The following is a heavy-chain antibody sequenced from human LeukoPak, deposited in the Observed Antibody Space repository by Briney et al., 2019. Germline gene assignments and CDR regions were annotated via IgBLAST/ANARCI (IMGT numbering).Heavy chain of an antibody. D-gene: IGHD7-27*01. CDR3: ARSPTAPLTGDSDFEY. Sequence: GGSLRLSCAASGFTFSSYAMSWVRQAPGKGLEWVSGISGSGDNTYYADSVKGRFTISRDNSKNTLYLQMNSLRAEDTAVYYCARSPTAPLTGDSDFEYWGQGTLVTVSS. V-gene: IGHV3-23*01. CDR2: ISGSGDNT. CDR1: GFTFSSYA. J-gene: IGHJ4*02.